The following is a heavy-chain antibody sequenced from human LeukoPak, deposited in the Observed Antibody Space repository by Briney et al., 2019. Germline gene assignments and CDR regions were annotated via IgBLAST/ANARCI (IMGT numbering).Heavy chain of an antibody. Sequence: GASVKVSCKASGYTFTSYGISWVRQAPGQGLEWMGWISAYNGNTNYAQKLQGRVTMTTDTSTSTAYMELRSLRSDDTAVYYCAGDSYGYGDYYYYMDVWGKGTTVTVSS. V-gene: IGHV1-18*01. CDR1: GYTFTSYG. J-gene: IGHJ6*03. D-gene: IGHD5-18*01. CDR3: AGDSYGYGDYYYYMDV. CDR2: ISAYNGNT.